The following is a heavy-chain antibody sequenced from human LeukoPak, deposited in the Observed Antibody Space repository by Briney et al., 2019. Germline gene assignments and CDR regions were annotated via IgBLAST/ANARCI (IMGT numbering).Heavy chain of an antibody. Sequence: AASVKVSCKASGYTFTSYYMHWVRQAPGQGLEWMGIINPSGGSTSYAQKFQGRVTMTRDTSTSTVYMELSSLRSEDTAVYYCARGPLFRKGTQRVFFDYWGQGTLVTVSS. V-gene: IGHV1-46*01. J-gene: IGHJ4*02. D-gene: IGHD1-14*01. CDR1: GYTFTSYY. CDR3: ARGPLFRKGTQRVFFDY. CDR2: INPSGGST.